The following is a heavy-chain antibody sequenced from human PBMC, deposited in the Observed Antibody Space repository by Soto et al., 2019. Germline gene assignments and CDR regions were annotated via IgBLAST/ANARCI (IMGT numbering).Heavy chain of an antibody. V-gene: IGHV4-59*08. CDR3: ARLSFSGYDYAVDY. CDR1: GGSISNYY. CDR2: IYYSGGT. Sequence: SETLSLTCTVSGGSISNYYWSWIRQPPGKGLEWIGYIYYSGGTNYNPSLNPSLKSRVTISLDTSQNQFSLKLSSVTAADTAVYYCARLSFSGYDYAVDYWGQGTPVTVSS. D-gene: IGHD5-12*01. J-gene: IGHJ4*02.